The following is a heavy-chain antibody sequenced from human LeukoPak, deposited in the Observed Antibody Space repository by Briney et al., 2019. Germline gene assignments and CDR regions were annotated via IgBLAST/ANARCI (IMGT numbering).Heavy chain of an antibody. D-gene: IGHD2-2*01. J-gene: IGHJ4*02. CDR2: INPSGGST. CDR3: ATVLVHGASFDY. V-gene: IGHV1-46*01. CDR1: GYTFTSYY. Sequence: GASVKVSCKASGYTFTSYYMHWVRQAPGQGLEWMGIINPSGGSTSYAQKFQGRVTMTEDTSTDTAYMELSSLRSEDTAVYYCATVLVHGASFDYWGQGTLVTVSS.